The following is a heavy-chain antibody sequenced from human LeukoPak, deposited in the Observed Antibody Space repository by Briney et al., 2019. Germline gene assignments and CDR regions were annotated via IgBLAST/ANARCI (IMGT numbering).Heavy chain of an antibody. J-gene: IGHJ4*02. CDR2: ISSSSSYI. V-gene: IGHV3-21*01. CDR1: GFTFSSYS. CDR3: ASVPSTEVKAY. D-gene: IGHD4-17*01. Sequence: PGGSLRLSCAASGFTFSSYSMNWVRQAPGKGLEWLSSISSSSSYICYADSVRGRFTISRDNAKNSLYLQMNSLRAEDAAVYFCASVPSTEVKAYWGQGTLVTVSS.